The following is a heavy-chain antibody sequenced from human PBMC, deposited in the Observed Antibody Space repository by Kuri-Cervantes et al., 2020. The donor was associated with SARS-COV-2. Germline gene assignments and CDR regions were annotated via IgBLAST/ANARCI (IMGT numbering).Heavy chain of an antibody. D-gene: IGHD2-15*01. J-gene: IGHJ5*02. CDR2: IRAGGGRT. CDR1: GFILGSYG. Sequence: GESLKISCEASGFILGSYGMTWVRQAPGKGLQWVSSIRAGGGRTDYADSVKGRFTISRDNSKKMVFLQMDKLRDEDAALYYCARVVAAAGRLWFDPWGQGTPVTVSS. CDR3: ARVVAAAGRLWFDP. V-gene: IGHV3-23*01.